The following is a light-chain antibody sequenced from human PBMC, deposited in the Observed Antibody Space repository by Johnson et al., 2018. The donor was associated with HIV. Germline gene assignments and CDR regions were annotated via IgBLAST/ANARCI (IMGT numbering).Light chain of an antibody. CDR3: GTLDSSLRSGYV. CDR2: ENN. J-gene: IGLJ1*01. Sequence: QSVLTQPPSVSAAPGQKVTISCSGSSSNIGNNYVSWYQQLPGTAPKLLIYENNKRPSGIPDRFSGSKSGPSATLGLTGLHTGDEADYYCGTLDSSLRSGYVFGTGTKVTVL. V-gene: IGLV1-51*02. CDR1: SSNIGNNY.